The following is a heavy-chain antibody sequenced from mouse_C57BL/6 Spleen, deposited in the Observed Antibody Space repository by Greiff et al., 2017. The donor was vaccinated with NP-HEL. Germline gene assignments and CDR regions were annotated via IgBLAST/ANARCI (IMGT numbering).Heavy chain of an antibody. J-gene: IGHJ4*01. D-gene: IGHD2-2*01. Sequence: SGAELARPGASVKLSCKASGYTFTSYGISWVKQRTGQGLEWIGEIYPRSGNTYYNEKFKGKATLTADKSSSTAYMELRSLTSEDSAVYFCARERIYYGYDGAMDYWGQGTSVTVSS. CDR2: IYPRSGNT. CDR3: ARERIYYGYDGAMDY. CDR1: GYTFTSYG. V-gene: IGHV1-81*01.